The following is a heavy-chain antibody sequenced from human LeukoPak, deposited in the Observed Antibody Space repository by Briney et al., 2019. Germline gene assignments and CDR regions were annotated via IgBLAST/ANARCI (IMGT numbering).Heavy chain of an antibody. D-gene: IGHD3-16*01. V-gene: IGHV4-59*01. CDR3: ARRYMIFVY. CDR1: GGSISSYY. Sequence: SETLSLTCTVSGGSISSYYWSWIRQPPGKGLEWIGYIYYSGSTNYNPSLKSRVTISVDTSKNQFSLKLSSVTAADTAVYYCARRYMIFVYWGEGALVTVSS. CDR2: IYYSGST. J-gene: IGHJ4*02.